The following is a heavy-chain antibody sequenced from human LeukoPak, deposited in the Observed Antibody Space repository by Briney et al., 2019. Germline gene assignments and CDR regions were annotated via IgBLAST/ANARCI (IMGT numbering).Heavy chain of an antibody. J-gene: IGHJ3*02. V-gene: IGHV1-58*02. CDR2: IVVGSGNT. D-gene: IGHD1-26*01. CDR3: AAVNSGSIFDGFDI. CDR1: GFTFTNSA. Sequence: ASVKVSCKASGFTFTNSAMQWVRQARGQPLEWIGWIVVGSGNTNHAQKFQERVTITRDMSTSTAYMELSSLRSEDTAVYYCAAVNSGSIFDGFDIWGQGTMVTVSS.